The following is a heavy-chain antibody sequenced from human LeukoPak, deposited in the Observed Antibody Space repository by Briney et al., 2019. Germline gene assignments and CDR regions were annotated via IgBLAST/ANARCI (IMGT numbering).Heavy chain of an antibody. V-gene: IGHV3-48*01. Sequence: PGGSLRLSCAASGFTFSSYSISWVRQAPGKGLEWVSYISSSSSTINYADSVKGRFTISRDNAKNSLYLQMNSLRAEDTAVYYCARYHYGSNYFDYWGQGTLVTVSS. CDR2: ISSSSSTI. D-gene: IGHD3-10*01. CDR1: GFTFSSYS. CDR3: ARYHYGSNYFDY. J-gene: IGHJ4*02.